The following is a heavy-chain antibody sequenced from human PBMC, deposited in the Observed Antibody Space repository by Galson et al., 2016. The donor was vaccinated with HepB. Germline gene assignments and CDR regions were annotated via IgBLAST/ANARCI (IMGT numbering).Heavy chain of an antibody. V-gene: IGHV4-39*01. CDR3: ARQDRAGLVNF. Sequence: SETLFLTCPVSCGSLSSSSYFWAWVRHPPGEGVGWIGGIYYSGATHYNPSLQSRVSISVDTSKNQFSLRLTSVSAADTAMYSCARQDRAGLVNFWGQGTMVTVSS. CDR1: CGSLSSSSYF. D-gene: IGHD6-19*01. J-gene: IGHJ3*01. CDR2: IYYSGAT.